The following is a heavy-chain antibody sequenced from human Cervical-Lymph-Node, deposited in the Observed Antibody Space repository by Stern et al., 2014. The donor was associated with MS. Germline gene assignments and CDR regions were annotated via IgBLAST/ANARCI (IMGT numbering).Heavy chain of an antibody. Sequence: VQLVESGPGLVKPSETLSLTCTVSGGSISSYYWSWIRQAPEKGLEWIGYIDYSGSTNYNPSLKSRVTILVDTSKNQCSLKLTSVTAADTAVYYCARGRKGWLELHFDYWGQGTLVAVSS. CDR2: IDYSGST. D-gene: IGHD4-23*01. CDR3: ARGRKGWLELHFDY. CDR1: GGSISSYY. V-gene: IGHV4-59*01. J-gene: IGHJ4*02.